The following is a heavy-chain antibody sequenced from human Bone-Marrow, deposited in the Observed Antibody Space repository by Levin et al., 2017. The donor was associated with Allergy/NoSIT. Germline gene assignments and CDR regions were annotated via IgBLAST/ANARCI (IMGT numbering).Heavy chain of an antibody. CDR2: MSGDDGST. CDR3: AKGGAGNIYKWFDP. CDR1: GFTFSSHA. V-gene: IGHV3-23*01. J-gene: IGHJ5*02. D-gene: IGHD3-10*01. Sequence: GGSLRLSCAASGFTFSSHAMSWVRQAPGRRLEWVSGMSGDDGSTYYADSAKGRFTISRDTAKNTLYLQMNSLRVEDTAVYYCAKGGAGNIYKWFDPWGQGTRVTVSS.